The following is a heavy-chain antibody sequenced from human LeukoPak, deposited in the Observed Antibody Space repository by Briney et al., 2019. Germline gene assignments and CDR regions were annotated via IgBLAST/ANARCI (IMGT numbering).Heavy chain of an antibody. D-gene: IGHD6-13*01. J-gene: IGHJ6*02. CDR3: AGGEYSSSWTSMDV. CDR2: IYYSGST. CDR1: GGSISSYY. V-gene: IGHV4-59*08. Sequence: PSETLSLTCTVSGGSISSYYWSWIRQPPGKGLEWIGYIYYSGSTNYNPSLKSRVTISVDTSKKQFSLKLSSVTAADTAVYYCAGGEYSSSWTSMDVWGQGTRSPSP.